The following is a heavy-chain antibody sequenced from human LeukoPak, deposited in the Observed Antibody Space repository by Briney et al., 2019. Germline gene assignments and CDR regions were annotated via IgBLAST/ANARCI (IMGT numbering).Heavy chain of an antibody. CDR2: GYSGGST. D-gene: IGHD1-26*01. CDR1: GFTVSSNY. V-gene: IGHV3-53*01. Sequence: GSLRLSCAASGFTVSSNYMSWVRQAPRKGLEWVSVGYSGGSTYYPDSVKGRSTIARDNSQDALYLQMNRLRAEDTAVYYCARGRSVGATRSFDYWGQGTLITVSS. CDR3: ARGRSVGATRSFDY. J-gene: IGHJ4*02.